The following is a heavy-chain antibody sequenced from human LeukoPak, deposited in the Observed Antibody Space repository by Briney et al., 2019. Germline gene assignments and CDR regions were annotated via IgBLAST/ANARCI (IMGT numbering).Heavy chain of an antibody. Sequence: GGSLRLSCAASGLTFSSAWMHWVRQTPGKGLVWVSRIQSDGTTTYADFVRGRFTFSRDNAKNTLYLQMNNLRAEDTAVYYCARDGSYKFDYWGQGTLVTVSS. V-gene: IGHV3-74*01. J-gene: IGHJ4*02. CDR2: IQSDGTT. CDR1: GLTFSSAW. D-gene: IGHD1-26*01. CDR3: ARDGSYKFDY.